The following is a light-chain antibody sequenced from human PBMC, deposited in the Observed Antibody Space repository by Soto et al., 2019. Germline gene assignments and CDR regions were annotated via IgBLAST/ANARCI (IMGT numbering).Light chain of an antibody. CDR3: QQYGSSGT. CDR2: GAS. J-gene: IGKJ1*01. CDR1: QSVSSSY. V-gene: IGKV3-20*01. Sequence: EIVLTQSPGTLSLSPGERATVSCRASQSVSSSYLAWYQQEPGQAPRLLIYGASNRATGIPDRFSGSGSGTDFTLTISRLEPEDFAVYYCQQYGSSGTFGQGTKVDIK.